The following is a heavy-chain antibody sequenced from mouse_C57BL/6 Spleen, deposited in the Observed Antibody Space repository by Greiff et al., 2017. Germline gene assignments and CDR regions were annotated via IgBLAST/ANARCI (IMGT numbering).Heavy chain of an antibody. J-gene: IGHJ4*01. Sequence: EVQLQQSGAELVRPGASVKLSCTASGFNFTDDYMLWVKQRPEQGLEWIGWIYPENGDTDYASKFQGKATITADTSSNTAYLQLSSLTSEDAAFYYCTTRRYLYYYFVRYAMDYWGQGTSVTVSS. V-gene: IGHV14-4*01. CDR1: GFNFTDDY. CDR3: TTRRYLYYYFVRYAMDY. CDR2: IYPENGDT. D-gene: IGHD2-4*01.